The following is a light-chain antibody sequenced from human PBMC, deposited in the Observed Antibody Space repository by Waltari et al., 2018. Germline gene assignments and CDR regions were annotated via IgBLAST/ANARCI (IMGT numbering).Light chain of an antibody. CDR1: NWGAKY. V-gene: IGLV3-1*01. CDR2: HDS. J-gene: IGLJ1*01. CDR3: QAWDSSTYV. Sequence: SYELTQPPSVSVSPGQTASITCSGDNWGAKYTSWYQQKPGQSPVLVIYHDSKRPSGIPERFSGSNSGNAATLTIRGTQAMDEADYYCQAWDSSTYVFGSGTTVTVL.